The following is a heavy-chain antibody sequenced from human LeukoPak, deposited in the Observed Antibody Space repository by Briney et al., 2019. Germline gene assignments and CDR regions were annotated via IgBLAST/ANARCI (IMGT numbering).Heavy chain of an antibody. V-gene: IGHV4-34*01. CDR1: GGSFSGYY. CDR2: INHSGST. J-gene: IGHJ4*02. D-gene: IGHD6-13*01. CDR3: ARFPIAAAGPSCPGSVGHFHY. Sequence: PSETLSLTCAVYGGSFSGYYWSWIRQPPGKGLEWIGEINHSGSTNYNPSLKSRVTISVDTSKNQFSLKLSSVTAADTAVYYCARFPIAAAGPSCPGSVGHFHYRGQGTLVTVSS.